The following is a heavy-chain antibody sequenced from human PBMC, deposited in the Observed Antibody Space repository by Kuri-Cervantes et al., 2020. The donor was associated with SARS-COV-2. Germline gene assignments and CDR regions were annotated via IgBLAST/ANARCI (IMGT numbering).Heavy chain of an antibody. J-gene: IGHJ5*02. CDR2: ISWNSGSI. V-gene: IGHV3-9*01. CDR1: GFTFDDYA. CDR3: TTGGAA. Sequence: SLKISCAASGFTFDDYAMHWVRQAPGKGLEWVSGISWNSGSIGYADSVKGRFTISRDNAKNSLYLQMNSLKTEDTAVYYCTTGGAAWGQGTLVTVSS. D-gene: IGHD6-19*01.